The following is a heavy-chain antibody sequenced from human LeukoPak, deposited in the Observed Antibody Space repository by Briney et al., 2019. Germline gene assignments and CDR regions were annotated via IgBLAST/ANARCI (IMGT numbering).Heavy chain of an antibody. CDR1: GFTFSSYA. V-gene: IGHV3-48*03. CDR2: ISSSGSPI. CDR3: ATFSSP. D-gene: IGHD2-15*01. J-gene: IGHJ5*02. Sequence: GGSLRLSCAASGFTFSSYAMHWVRQAPGKGLEWVSYISSSGSPIYYTDSVRGRFTISRDNAKNSLYLQMDSLRAEDTAVYYCATFSSPWGQGTLVTVSS.